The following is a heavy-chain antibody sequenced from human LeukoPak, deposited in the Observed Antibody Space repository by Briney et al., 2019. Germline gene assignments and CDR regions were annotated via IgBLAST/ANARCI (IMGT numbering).Heavy chain of an antibody. Sequence: SETLSLTCTVSGGSMTHFYWTWIRQFPGRGLEWIGYVHHSGSTGYHPSLKTRVVISVDTSKNQFSLKLSSVTAADTAVYYCARNARITIFGVVVDYWYFDLWGRGTLVTVSS. CDR2: VHHSGST. D-gene: IGHD3-3*01. V-gene: IGHV4-59*12. CDR3: ARNARITIFGVVVDYWYFDL. CDR1: GGSMTHFY. J-gene: IGHJ2*01.